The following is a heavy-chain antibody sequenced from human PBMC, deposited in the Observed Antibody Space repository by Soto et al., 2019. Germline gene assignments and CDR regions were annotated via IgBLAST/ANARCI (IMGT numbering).Heavy chain of an antibody. D-gene: IGHD5-12*01. CDR2: IYSGGST. J-gene: IGHJ4*02. V-gene: IGHV3-66*01. CDR1: GFPVSSNY. Sequence: SLRLSCAASGFPVSSNYMSWVRQAPGRGLEWVSVIYSGGSTYYADSVKGRFTISRDNSKNTLYLQMNSLRAEDTAVYYCARDDRATTFDYWGQGTLVTVSS. CDR3: ARDDRATTFDY.